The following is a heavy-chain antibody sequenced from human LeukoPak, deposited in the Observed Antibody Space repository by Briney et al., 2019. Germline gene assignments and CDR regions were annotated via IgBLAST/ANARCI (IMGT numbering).Heavy chain of an antibody. CDR1: GYTFTSYY. D-gene: IGHD3-10*01. CDR2: INPSGGST. V-gene: IGHV1-46*01. Sequence: GASVKVSCKASGYTFTSYYMHWVRQAPGQGLEWMGIINPSGGSTSYAQKFQGRVTMTRDMSMSTVYMELSSLRSEDTAVYYCARGESDFIFDYWGQGTLVTVSS. J-gene: IGHJ4*02. CDR3: ARGESDFIFDY.